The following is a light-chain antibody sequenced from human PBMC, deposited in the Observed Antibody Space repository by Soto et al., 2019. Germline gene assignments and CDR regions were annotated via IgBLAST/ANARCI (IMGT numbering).Light chain of an antibody. CDR1: QSISSW. J-gene: IGKJ4*01. Sequence: DILMTQSPSTLSASVGERVTITCRASQSISSWLAWYQQKPGKAPKLLIYDASSLESGVPSRFSGSGSGTAVSLSISSLPPDDFATYYYQQYNSYSPLIFGGGTKVEIK. CDR3: QQYNSYSPLI. CDR2: DAS. V-gene: IGKV1-5*01.